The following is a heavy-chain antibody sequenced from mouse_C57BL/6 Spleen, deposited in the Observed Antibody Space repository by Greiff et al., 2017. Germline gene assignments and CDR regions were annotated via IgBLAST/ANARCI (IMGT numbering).Heavy chain of an antibody. CDR1: GYAFTNYL. Sequence: QVQLQQSGAELVRPGTSVKVSCKASGYAFTNYLIEWVKQRPGQGLEWIGVINPGSGGTNYNEKFKGKATLTADKSSSTAYMQLSSLTSEDTAVYFCAREGDKGSSCPRYFDVWGTGTTVTVSS. CDR2: INPGSGGT. D-gene: IGHD1-1*01. CDR3: AREGDKGSSCPRYFDV. J-gene: IGHJ1*03. V-gene: IGHV1-54*01.